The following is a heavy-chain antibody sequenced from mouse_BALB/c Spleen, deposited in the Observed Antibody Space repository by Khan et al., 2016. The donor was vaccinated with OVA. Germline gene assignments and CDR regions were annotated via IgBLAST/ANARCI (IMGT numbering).Heavy chain of an antibody. Sequence: VQLQQSGPELVKPGTSVMISCKASGYTFTGYVMHWVKQKPGQGLEWIGYINPYNGATKYNEDFKGKAALTSDKSSSSASMELSSLTSEDSAVYYCTRGNWGSYYFDYWGQGTTLTVSS. V-gene: IGHV1S136*01. D-gene: IGHD4-1*01. J-gene: IGHJ2*01. CDR3: TRGNWGSYYFDY. CDR1: GYTFTGYV. CDR2: INPYNGAT.